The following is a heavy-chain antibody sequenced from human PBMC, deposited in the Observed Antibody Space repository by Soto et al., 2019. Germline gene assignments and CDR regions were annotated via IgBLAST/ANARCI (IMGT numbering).Heavy chain of an antibody. CDR1: GLSITDSEMG. CDR3: ARRHLAVAVSPWFDP. Sequence: QVTLKESGPVLVKPTETLTLRCTVSGLSITDSEMGVSWIRQPPGQPLEWLAHIDSSGEKSYRTFLKSRLGISKDTSKSQIVLTMTNMDPADTATYYSARRHLAVAVSPWFDPWGQGIPVTVSS. D-gene: IGHD6-19*01. CDR2: IDSSGEK. J-gene: IGHJ5*02. V-gene: IGHV2-26*01.